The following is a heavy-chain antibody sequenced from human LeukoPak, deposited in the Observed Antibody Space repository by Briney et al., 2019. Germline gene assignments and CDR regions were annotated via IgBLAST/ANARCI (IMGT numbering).Heavy chain of an antibody. D-gene: IGHD6-6*01. CDR3: ANTIAARRKYFDL. J-gene: IGHJ2*01. V-gene: IGHV4-34*01. Sequence: PSETLSLTCAVYGGSFSGYYWSWIRQPPGKGLEWIGEINHSGSTNYNPSLKSRVTISVDTPKNQFSLKLSSVTAADTAVYYCANTIAARRKYFDLWGRGTLVTVSS. CDR1: GGSFSGYY. CDR2: INHSGST.